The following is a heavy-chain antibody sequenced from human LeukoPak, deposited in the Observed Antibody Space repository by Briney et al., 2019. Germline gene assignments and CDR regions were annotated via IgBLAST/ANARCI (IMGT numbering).Heavy chain of an antibody. CDR1: GFTFSKYW. D-gene: IGHD5-12*01. V-gene: IGHV3-7*01. CDR3: ARVNPLVAPGALDI. J-gene: IGHJ3*02. CDR2: IKQDGSAK. Sequence: GGSLRLSCVASGFTFSKYWMTWVRQAPGKGLAWVANIKQDGSAKYYMDSVKGRFAISRDNAKNSLYLRMNSLGAEGTAVYYCARVNPLVAPGALDIWGQGTMVAVSS.